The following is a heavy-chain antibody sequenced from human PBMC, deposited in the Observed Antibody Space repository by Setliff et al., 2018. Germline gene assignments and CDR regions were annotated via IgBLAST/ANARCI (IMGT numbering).Heavy chain of an antibody. D-gene: IGHD3-10*01. J-gene: IGHJ4*02. V-gene: IGHV1-24*01. Sequence: ASVKVSCKVSGSTLPDLPMHWVRLAPGRGLEWMGGFDPGEGKTVYADKFQGRVTLTEDTPTDTFYMELSSLRSDDTAVYYCAAVRGVIIMNVFRFDSWGQGTLVTVSS. CDR1: GSTLPDLP. CDR2: FDPGEGKT. CDR3: AAVRGVIIMNVFRFDS.